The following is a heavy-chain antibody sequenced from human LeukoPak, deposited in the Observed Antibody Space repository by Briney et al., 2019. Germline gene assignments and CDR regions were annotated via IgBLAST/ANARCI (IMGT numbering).Heavy chain of an antibody. CDR2: ISGSGGST. D-gene: IGHD3-22*01. Sequence: GGSLRLSCAASGFTFSSYAMSWVRQAPGKGLEWVSAISGSGGSTYYADSVKGRFTISRDNSKNTLYLQMNSLRAEDTAAYYCAKDPTRYYYDSSGYNEANFDYWGQGTLVTVSS. CDR3: AKDPTRYYYDSSGYNEANFDY. V-gene: IGHV3-23*01. CDR1: GFTFSSYA. J-gene: IGHJ4*02.